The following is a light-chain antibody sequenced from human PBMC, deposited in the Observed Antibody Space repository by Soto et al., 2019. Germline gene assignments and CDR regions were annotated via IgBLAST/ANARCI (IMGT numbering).Light chain of an antibody. J-gene: IGKJ3*01. Sequence: DIQMTQSPSSLSASVGDRVTITCRASQSISNYLNWYQQKPGKAPQLLIYAASSLQSGVPSRFSGSGSGTDFTLTISSLQPEDFATYYCQQSYSTPPGITFGPGTKVDIK. CDR1: QSISNY. V-gene: IGKV1-39*01. CDR2: AAS. CDR3: QQSYSTPPGIT.